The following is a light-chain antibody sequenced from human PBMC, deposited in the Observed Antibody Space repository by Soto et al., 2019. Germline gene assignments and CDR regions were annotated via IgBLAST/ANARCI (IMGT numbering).Light chain of an antibody. J-gene: IGLJ1*01. Sequence: QSALTQPRSVSGSPGQSVTISCTGTSSDVGGYNYVSWYQQHPGKAPKLMIYDVTKRPSGVPDRFSGSKSGNTASLTISGLQAEDEAVYYCCSHAVIYTYYVFGTGTKLTVL. CDR3: CSHAVIYTYYV. CDR2: DVT. CDR1: SSDVGGYNY. V-gene: IGLV2-11*01.